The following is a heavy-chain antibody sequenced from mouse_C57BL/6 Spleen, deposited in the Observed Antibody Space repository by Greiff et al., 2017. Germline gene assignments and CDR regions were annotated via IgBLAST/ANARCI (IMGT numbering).Heavy chain of an antibody. CDR3: ARKGYCGSRYFEV. V-gene: IGHV1-69*01. CDR2: IDPSDSYT. J-gene: IGHJ1*03. CDR1: GYTFTSYW. Sequence: QVQLQQPGAELVMPGASVKLSCKASGYTFTSYWMHWVKQRPGQGLEWIGEIDPSDSYTNYNQKFKGKSTLTVDKSSSTAYMQLSSLTSEDSAVYYCARKGYCGSRYFEVWGTGTTVTVSS. D-gene: IGHD1-1*01.